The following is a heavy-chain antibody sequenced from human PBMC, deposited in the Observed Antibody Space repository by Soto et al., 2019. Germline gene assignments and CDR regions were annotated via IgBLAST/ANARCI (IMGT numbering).Heavy chain of an antibody. Sequence: IYFISWVRQAPGQGLEWMGWISAYNGNTNYAQKLQGRVTMTTDTSTSTAYMELRSLRSDDTAVYYCARDFGLERRDLGYWGQGTLVTVSS. V-gene: IGHV1-18*01. CDR1: IYF. J-gene: IGHJ4*02. CDR3: ARDFGLERRDLGY. CDR2: ISAYNGNT. D-gene: IGHD1-1*01.